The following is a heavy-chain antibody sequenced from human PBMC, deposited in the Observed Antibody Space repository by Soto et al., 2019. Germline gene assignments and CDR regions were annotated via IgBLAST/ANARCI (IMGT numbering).Heavy chain of an antibody. Sequence: QVQLVQSGAEVKKPGASVKVSCKASGYTFTTYSMHWVRQAPGQRLEWMGWMNPLNGDTKYSQRFQGRLTIIRDTSASPAYMELSSLRSEATAIYYCARGNSGAFDIWGQGTMVTVSS. CDR2: MNPLNGDT. CDR3: ARGNSGAFDI. D-gene: IGHD6-19*01. CDR1: GYTFTTYS. J-gene: IGHJ3*02. V-gene: IGHV1-3*01.